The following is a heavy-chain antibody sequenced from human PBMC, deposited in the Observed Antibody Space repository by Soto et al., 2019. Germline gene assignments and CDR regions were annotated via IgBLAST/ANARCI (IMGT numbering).Heavy chain of an antibody. J-gene: IGHJ6*02. D-gene: IGHD4-17*01. CDR3: ARDPTVVTGYYYYGVDV. CDR1: GYTFTGYA. Sequence: AASVKISCKATGYTFTGYAMHWVRQAPGQRLEWMGWINAGNGNTKYSQKFQGRVTITRDTSASTAYMELSSLRSEDTAVYYCARDPTVVTGYYYYGVDVWGQGTTVTVSS. CDR2: INAGNGNT. V-gene: IGHV1-3*01.